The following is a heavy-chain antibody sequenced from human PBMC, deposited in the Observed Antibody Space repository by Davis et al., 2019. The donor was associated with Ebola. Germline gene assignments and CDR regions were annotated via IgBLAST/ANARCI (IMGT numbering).Heavy chain of an antibody. CDR1: GGSISSGGYY. V-gene: IGHV4-31*03. Sequence: PSETLSLTCTVSGGSISSGGYYWSWIRQHPGKGLEWIGYIYYSGSTYYNPSLKSRVTISVDTSKNQFSLKLSSVTAADTAVYYCAAIAVAGIFDYWGQGTLVTVSS. D-gene: IGHD6-19*01. J-gene: IGHJ4*02. CDR2: IYYSGST. CDR3: AAIAVAGIFDY.